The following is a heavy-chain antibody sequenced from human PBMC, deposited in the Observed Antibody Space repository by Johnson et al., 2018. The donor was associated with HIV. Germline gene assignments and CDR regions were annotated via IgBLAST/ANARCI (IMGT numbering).Heavy chain of an antibody. J-gene: IGHJ3*02. CDR3: ARGGRYRFLEWSISDAFDI. V-gene: IGHV3-30*04. D-gene: IGHD3-3*01. CDR2: ISYDGSNN. Sequence: QVQLVESGGGVVQPGRSLRLSCVVSGFTFSSYTMHWVRQAPGKGLEWVAVISYDGSNNYFADSVKGRFTISRDNAKNSLYLQMNSLGAEDTAVYYCARGGRYRFLEWSISDAFDIWGQGTMVTVSS. CDR1: GFTFSSYT.